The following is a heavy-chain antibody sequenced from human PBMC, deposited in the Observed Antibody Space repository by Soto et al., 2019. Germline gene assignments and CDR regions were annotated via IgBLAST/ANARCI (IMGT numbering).Heavy chain of an antibody. D-gene: IGHD3-3*01. CDR3: ARGGQDFWSGPFDY. CDR1: GGSLGNYF. Sequence: PSETLSLTSTVSGGSLGNYFCNWIRHPAGKGLEWIGRIDNSGSTNYNPSLKSRITMSADTSRNQFSLKLNSVTAADTAVYYCARGGQDFWSGPFDYWGQGALVTVSS. CDR2: IDNSGST. V-gene: IGHV4-4*07. J-gene: IGHJ4*02.